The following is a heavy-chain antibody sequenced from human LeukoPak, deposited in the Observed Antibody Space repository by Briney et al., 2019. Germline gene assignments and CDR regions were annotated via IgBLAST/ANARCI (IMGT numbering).Heavy chain of an antibody. D-gene: IGHD3-10*01. Sequence: EASVKVSCKASGYTFSAFLIHWVRLAPGQGPEWMGWVNPNSGDTNYAQRFRGRVTMTRDTSINTAYMELSSLRSDDTAVYYCARSNYYGSQSEYWGQGTLVAVSS. CDR1: GYTFSAFL. CDR2: VNPNSGDT. V-gene: IGHV1-2*02. CDR3: ARSNYYGSQSEY. J-gene: IGHJ4*02.